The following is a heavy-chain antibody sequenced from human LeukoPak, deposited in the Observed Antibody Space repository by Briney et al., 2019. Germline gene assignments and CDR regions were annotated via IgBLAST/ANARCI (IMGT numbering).Heavy chain of an antibody. V-gene: IGHV4-34*01. D-gene: IGHD6-6*01. CDR2: INHSGST. J-gene: IGHJ4*02. Sequence: PSETLSLTCAVYGGSFSGYYWSWIRQPPGKGLEWIGEINHSGSTNYNPSLKSRVTISVDTSKNQFSLQLSSVTAADTAVYYCTRKYSSSSGPNFDYWGQGTLVTVSS. CDR1: GGSFSGYY. CDR3: TRKYSSSSGPNFDY.